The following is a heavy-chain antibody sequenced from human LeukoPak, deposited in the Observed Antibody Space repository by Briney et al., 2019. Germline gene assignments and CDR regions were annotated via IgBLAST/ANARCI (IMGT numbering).Heavy chain of an antibody. CDR1: GYTFTGYY. V-gene: IGHV1-2*02. D-gene: IGHD3-22*01. CDR2: INPNSGGT. J-gene: IGHJ4*02. CDR3: ARSLSYDSSGGFDY. Sequence: ASVKVSCKASGYTFTGYYMHWVRQAPGQGLEWMGWINPNSGGTNYAQKFQGRVTMTRDTSISTAYMELSRLGSDDTAVYYCARSLSYDSSGGFDYWGQGTLVTVSS.